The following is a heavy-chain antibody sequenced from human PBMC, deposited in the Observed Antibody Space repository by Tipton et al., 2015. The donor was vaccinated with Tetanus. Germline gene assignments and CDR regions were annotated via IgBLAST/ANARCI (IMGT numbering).Heavy chain of an antibody. CDR1: GFTFSGFY. Sequence: QLVQSGGGLAKPGGSLRLSCAGSGFTFSGFYMSWIRQAPGRGLEWVAYTSGSGNTILYSDSVKGRFTVSRDNADNSVYLQMNHLRDDDTGMYFCARGAIQPLGYWGQGTLVTVSS. CDR3: ARGAIQPLGY. J-gene: IGHJ4*02. CDR2: TSGSGNTI. V-gene: IGHV3-11*01. D-gene: IGHD2-2*01.